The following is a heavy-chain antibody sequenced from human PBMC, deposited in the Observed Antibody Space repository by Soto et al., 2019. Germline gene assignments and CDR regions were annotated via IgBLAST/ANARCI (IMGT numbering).Heavy chain of an antibody. CDR2: ISSSSSYT. D-gene: IGHD6-13*01. CDR3: ARTIAAAGGRRYFDL. Sequence: QVQLVESGGGLVKPGGSLRLSCAASGFTFSDYYMSWIRQAPGKGLEWVSYISSSSSYTNYADSVKGRFTISRDNAKNSLYLQLNRLRAEGPAVYYCARTIAAAGGRRYFDLWGRGTLVTVSS. V-gene: IGHV3-11*05. CDR1: GFTFSDYY. J-gene: IGHJ2*01.